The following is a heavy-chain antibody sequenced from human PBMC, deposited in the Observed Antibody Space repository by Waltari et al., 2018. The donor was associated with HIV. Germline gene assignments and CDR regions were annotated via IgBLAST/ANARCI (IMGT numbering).Heavy chain of an antibody. D-gene: IGHD6-19*01. CDR2: IVRRQNCI. J-gene: IGHJ5*02. CDR1: GFRVSDYN. CDR3: ARGPSSGWSWFDP. Sequence: EVRLLESGGGLVRPGGSLRLSCAASGFRVSDYNMNWVRQGPGKGLEWVASIVRRQNCIHYADSVKGRFTVSRDNAKNSLYRQMNSLTAEDTAVYYCARGPSSGWSWFDPWGQGTLVTVSS. V-gene: IGHV3-21*01.